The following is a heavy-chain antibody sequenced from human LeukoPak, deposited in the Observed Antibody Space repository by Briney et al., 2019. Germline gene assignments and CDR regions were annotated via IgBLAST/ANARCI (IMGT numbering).Heavy chain of an antibody. V-gene: IGHV3-48*04. Sequence: PGGSLRLSCAVSGFTFNGYWMSWVRQAPGKGLDWVSYISTSGSTIYYADSVKGRFTISRDNAKNSLYLQMNSLRAEDTAVYYCATSRGSWPDYFDYWGQGTLVTVSS. CDR1: GFTFNGYW. CDR3: ATSRGSWPDYFDY. J-gene: IGHJ4*02. D-gene: IGHD6-13*01. CDR2: ISTSGSTI.